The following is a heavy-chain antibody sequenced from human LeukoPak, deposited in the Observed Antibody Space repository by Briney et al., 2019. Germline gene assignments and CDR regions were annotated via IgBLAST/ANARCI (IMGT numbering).Heavy chain of an antibody. CDR2: IWYDGSNK. J-gene: IGHJ4*02. D-gene: IGHD6-13*01. Sequence: GGSLRLSCAASGFTFSSYGMHWVRQAPGKGLEWVAVIWYDGSNKYYADSVKGRFTISRDNSKNTLYLQVNSLRAEDTAVYYCAKDPFLSSSWGGRGQGYFDYWGQGTLVTVSS. V-gene: IGHV3-33*06. CDR3: AKDPFLSSSWGGRGQGYFDY. CDR1: GFTFSSYG.